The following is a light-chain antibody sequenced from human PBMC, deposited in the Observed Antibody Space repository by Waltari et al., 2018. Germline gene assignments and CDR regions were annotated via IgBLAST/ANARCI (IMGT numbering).Light chain of an antibody. V-gene: IGLV7-46*01. Sequence: QAVVTQEPSLTVSPGGTGTLTCGPSTGPVTSSHSPFCSHQNPGQAPRPLIFDTSNKHSWTPARFSGSLLGGKAALTLSGAQPEDEAEYYCLLSYNGLGVFGGGTKLTV. J-gene: IGLJ3*02. CDR2: DTS. CDR3: LLSYNGLGV. CDR1: TGPVTSSHS.